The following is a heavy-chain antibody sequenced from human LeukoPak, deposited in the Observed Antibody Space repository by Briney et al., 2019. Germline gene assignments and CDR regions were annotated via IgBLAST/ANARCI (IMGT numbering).Heavy chain of an antibody. J-gene: IGHJ4*02. CDR1: GFTFSTYA. V-gene: IGHV3-30*04. CDR3: ARDTVTNTYAYDYFDY. Sequence: GGSLRLSCAASGFTFSTYAMHWVRQAPGKGLEWVAVISYDGVNKFYTDSVKGRFTISRDNSKNTLYLQMDSLRAEDTAVYYCARDTVTNTYAYDYFDYGGQGTLVTVSS. D-gene: IGHD5-18*01. CDR2: ISYDGVNK.